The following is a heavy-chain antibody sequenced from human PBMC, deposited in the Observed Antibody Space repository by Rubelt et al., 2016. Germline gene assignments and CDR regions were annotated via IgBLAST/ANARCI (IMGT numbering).Heavy chain of an antibody. D-gene: IGHD3-22*01. CDR3: ARGGSGFAFDY. CDR2: IYSGGST. V-gene: IGHV3-53*04. CDR1: GFTVSSNY. J-gene: IGHJ4*02. Sequence: EVQLLESGGGLVQPGGSLRLSCGASGFTVSSNYMGWVRQAPGKGLEWVSVIYSGGSTYYADSVKGRFTIARHNSKSTLYLQMNSLRAEDTAVYYCARGGSGFAFDYWGQGTLVTVSS.